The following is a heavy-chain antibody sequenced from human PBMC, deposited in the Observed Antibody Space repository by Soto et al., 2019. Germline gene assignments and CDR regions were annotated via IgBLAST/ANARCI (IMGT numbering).Heavy chain of an antibody. CDR3: ARAPRGNYGYPSYFDY. CDR1: GSSISSYY. V-gene: IGHV4-59*01. Sequence: SVTLSRTCTLGGSSISSYYWSWIRQPTGKGLEWIGYIYYSGSTNYNPSLKSRVTISVDTSKNQFSLKLSSVTAADTAVYYCARAPRGNYGYPSYFDYWGQGTLVTVS. CDR2: IYYSGST. J-gene: IGHJ4*02. D-gene: IGHD3-10*01.